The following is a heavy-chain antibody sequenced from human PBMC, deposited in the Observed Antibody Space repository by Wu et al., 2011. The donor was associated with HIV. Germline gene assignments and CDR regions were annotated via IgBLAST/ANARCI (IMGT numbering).Heavy chain of an antibody. D-gene: IGHD3-9*01. J-gene: IGHJ5*02. CDR1: GGTFSTFT. CDR3: ARLPFDWLSLFNP. Sequence: QVHLVQSGTEVKEPGSSVKLSCKASGGTFSTFTFSWVRQAPGQGLEWMGGISPMFGSPDYAQKFQGRVTITTDESARTAYMELSSLRFEDTAVYYCARLPFDWLSLFNPWGQGTLVVVSS. V-gene: IGHV1-69*05. CDR2: ISPMFGSP.